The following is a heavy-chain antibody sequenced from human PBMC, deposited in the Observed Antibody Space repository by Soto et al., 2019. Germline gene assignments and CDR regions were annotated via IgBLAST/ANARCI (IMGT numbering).Heavy chain of an antibody. J-gene: IGHJ4*02. CDR2: ISGSGGST. CDR1: GFTFSSYA. Sequence: GSLRLSCAASGFTFSSYAMSWVRQAPGKGLEWVSAISGSGGSTYYADSVKGRFTISRDNSKRTLYLQMNSLRAEDTAVYYCAKDFLLRYFDWLLGPFDYWGQGTLVTVSS. CDR3: AKDFLLRYFDWLLGPFDY. V-gene: IGHV3-23*01. D-gene: IGHD3-9*01.